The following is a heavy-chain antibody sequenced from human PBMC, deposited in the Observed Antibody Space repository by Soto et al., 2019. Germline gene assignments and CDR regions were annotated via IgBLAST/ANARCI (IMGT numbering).Heavy chain of an antibody. CDR3: ARGYESSRRYLPLLDY. CDR2: ISHSGST. V-gene: IGHV4-34*01. J-gene: IGHJ4*02. D-gene: IGHD3-22*01. Sequence: WTWIRQTPEKGLEWIGEISHSGSTNYNPSLMSRVTMSADTSKKQFSLRLSSVTAADTALYFCARGYESSRRYLPLLDYWGQGTLVTVSS.